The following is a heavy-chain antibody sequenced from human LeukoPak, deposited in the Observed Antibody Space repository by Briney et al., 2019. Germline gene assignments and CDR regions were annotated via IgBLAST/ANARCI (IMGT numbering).Heavy chain of an antibody. J-gene: IGHJ6*02. Sequence: SETLSLTCTASGASISSYYWSWIRQPPGKGLEWIGYMYNSGRTNYNPSLKSRVTISGDTSKNQFSLKLTSVTAADTAVYYCVRGLLELQVYYYYGMDVWGQGTTVTVSS. CDR1: GASISSYY. V-gene: IGHV4-59*01. CDR2: MYNSGRT. D-gene: IGHD1-7*01. CDR3: VRGLLELQVYYYYGMDV.